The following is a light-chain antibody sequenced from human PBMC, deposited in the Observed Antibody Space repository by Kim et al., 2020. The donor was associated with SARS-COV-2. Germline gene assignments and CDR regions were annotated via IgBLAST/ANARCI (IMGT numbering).Light chain of an antibody. J-gene: IGLJ2*01. CDR3: QSYDSGLSGSV. CDR1: SSNIGAGYD. V-gene: IGLV1-40*01. Sequence: GVTICCTGSSSNIGAGYDVHWYQQLPGTAPKLLIYGDNNRPSGVPDRFSGSKSGTSASLAITGLQAEDEGDYYCQSYDSGLSGSVFGGGTQLTVL. CDR2: GDN.